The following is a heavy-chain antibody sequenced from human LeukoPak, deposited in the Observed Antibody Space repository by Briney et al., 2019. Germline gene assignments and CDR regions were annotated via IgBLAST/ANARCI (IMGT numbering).Heavy chain of an antibody. CDR1: GGSISSYY. V-gene: IGHV4-59*01. CDR3: ARRGSSWYRGYFDY. J-gene: IGHJ4*02. CDR2: IYYSGST. Sequence: SETLSLTCTVSGGSISSYYWSWVRQPPGKGLEWIGYIYYSGSTNYNPSLKSRVTISVDTSKNQFSLKLSSVTAADTAVYYCARRGSSWYRGYFDYWGQGTLVTVSS. D-gene: IGHD6-13*01.